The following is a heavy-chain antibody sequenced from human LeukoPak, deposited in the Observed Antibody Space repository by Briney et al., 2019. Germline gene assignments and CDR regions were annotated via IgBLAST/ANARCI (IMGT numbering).Heavy chain of an antibody. D-gene: IGHD6-19*01. CDR3: ARVFGQWLAVD. J-gene: IGHJ4*02. CDR2: INPGSGKT. CDR1: GYTFTSYG. V-gene: IGHV1-8*02. Sequence: GASVKVSCKASGYTFTSYGISWVRQAPGQGLEWMGFINPGSGKTRYPQKFQGRVTMTRDTSINTVYMELSSLRSEDTATYYCARVFGQWLAVDWGQGTPVIVSS.